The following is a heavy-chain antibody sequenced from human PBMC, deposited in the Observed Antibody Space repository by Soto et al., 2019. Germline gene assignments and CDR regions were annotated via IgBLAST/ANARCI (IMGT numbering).Heavy chain of an antibody. CDR1: GFTFSSYA. Sequence: QVQLVESGGGVVQPGRSLRLSCAASGFTFSSYAMHWVRQAPGKGLEWVAVISYDGSNKYYADSVKGRFTISRDNSKNTLYLQMNCLRAEDTAVYYCARDRVTWGELPFDYWGQGTLVTVSS. CDR3: ARDRVTWGELPFDY. V-gene: IGHV3-30-3*01. D-gene: IGHD1-26*01. J-gene: IGHJ4*02. CDR2: ISYDGSNK.